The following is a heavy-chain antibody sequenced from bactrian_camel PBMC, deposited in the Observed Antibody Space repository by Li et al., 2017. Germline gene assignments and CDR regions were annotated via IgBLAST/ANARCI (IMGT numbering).Heavy chain of an antibody. V-gene: IGHV3S26*01. D-gene: IGHD6*01. J-gene: IGHJ4*01. CDR3: AKGSTWFHNSGIDY. Sequence: QVQLVESGGGLVQPGGSLRLACAASATPGLTDQYTYNTGCMAWFRQAPGKGREGVAMLEGDGSTSYGDSVRGRFTISQDNAKNTLYLQMNSLKTEDTAMYYCAKGSTWFHNSGIDYWGQGTQVTVS. CDR1: ATPGLTDQYTYNTGC. CDR2: LEGDGST.